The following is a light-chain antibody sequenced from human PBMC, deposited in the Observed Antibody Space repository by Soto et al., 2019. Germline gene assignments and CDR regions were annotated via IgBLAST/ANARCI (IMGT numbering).Light chain of an antibody. Sequence: EVVMTPSPATLSVSPGDRATLSCRASQSVDTNVVWYQQKPGQPPRLLVHSASIRATGVPARFTGIVSGTDFTLTISGLQSADFALYYCQQYYNWTPYTFGQGTRLQIK. CDR1: QSVDTN. V-gene: IGKV3-15*01. CDR3: QQYYNWTPYT. J-gene: IGKJ2*01. CDR2: SAS.